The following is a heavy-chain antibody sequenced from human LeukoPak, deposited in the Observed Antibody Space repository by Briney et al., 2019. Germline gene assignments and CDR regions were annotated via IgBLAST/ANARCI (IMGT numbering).Heavy chain of an antibody. J-gene: IGHJ4*02. D-gene: IGHD6-19*01. Sequence: SETLSLTCTLSGGSISSSSYYWGGIRQPPGKGLEWIGSIYYSGSTYYNPSLKSRVTISVDTSKNQFSLKLSSVTAADTAVYYCARGSSGWYVVLDYWGQGTLITVSS. CDR2: IYYSGST. CDR1: GGSISSSSYY. CDR3: ARGSSGWYVVLDY. V-gene: IGHV4-39*07.